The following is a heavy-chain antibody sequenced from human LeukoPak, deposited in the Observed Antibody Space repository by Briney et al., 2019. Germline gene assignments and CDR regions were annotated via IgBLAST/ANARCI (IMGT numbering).Heavy chain of an antibody. Sequence: PGGSLRLSCAASGFTFSSYSMNWVRQAPGKGLEWVSYISSSTSTIYYADSVKGRFTISRDNAKNSLYLKMNSLRAEDTALYYCARGDCSGGSCYLSLTTIDYWGQGTLVTVSS. D-gene: IGHD2-15*01. CDR1: GFTFSSYS. CDR3: ARGDCSGGSCYLSLTTIDY. CDR2: ISSSTSTI. V-gene: IGHV3-48*01. J-gene: IGHJ4*02.